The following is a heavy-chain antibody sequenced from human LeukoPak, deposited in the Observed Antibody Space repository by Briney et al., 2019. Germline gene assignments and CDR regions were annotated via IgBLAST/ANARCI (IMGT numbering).Heavy chain of an antibody. V-gene: IGHV1-2*02. CDR3: ARSGSTGYSLDY. CDR1: GYSFTGYF. CDR2: IDPNSGDT. J-gene: IGHJ4*02. Sequence: GASVKVSCKASGYSFTGYFIHWVRQAPGQGLEWMGYIDPNSGDTKYAQKFQGRVSMPRDTSTRTAYMELSRLRSDDTAVYFCARSGSTGYSLDYWGQGTLVTVSS. D-gene: IGHD3-22*01.